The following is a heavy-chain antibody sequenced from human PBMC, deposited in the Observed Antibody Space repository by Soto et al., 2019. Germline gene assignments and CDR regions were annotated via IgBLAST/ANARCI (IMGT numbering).Heavy chain of an antibody. Sequence: GESLKISCKASGYSFTRKWISWVRQMPGKGLEWMGRIDPSDSQTYYSPSFRGHVTISVTKSITTVFLQWSSLRASDTAMYYCARQIYDSDTGPNFQYYFDSWGQGTPVTVSS. CDR3: ARQIYDSDTGPNFQYYFDS. CDR2: IDPSDSQT. V-gene: IGHV5-10-1*01. CDR1: GYSFTRKW. J-gene: IGHJ4*02. D-gene: IGHD3-22*01.